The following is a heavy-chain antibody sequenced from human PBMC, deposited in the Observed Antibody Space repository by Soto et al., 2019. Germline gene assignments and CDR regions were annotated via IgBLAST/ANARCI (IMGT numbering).Heavy chain of an antibody. J-gene: IGHJ6*02. D-gene: IGHD1-1*01. CDR3: ATVDSNNYAHSLDV. Sequence: CQPPGKGLEWIGYIYYSGSTYYNPSLKSRVTISVDTSKNQISLKLSSVTAADTAVYYSATVDSNNYAHSLDVWRQ. V-gene: IGHV4-30-4*01. CDR2: IYYSGST.